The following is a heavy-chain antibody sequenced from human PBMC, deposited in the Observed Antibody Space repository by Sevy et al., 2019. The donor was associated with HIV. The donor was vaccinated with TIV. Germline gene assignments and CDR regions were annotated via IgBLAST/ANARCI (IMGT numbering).Heavy chain of an antibody. Sequence: SETLSLTCTVSGGSITSLYWNWIRQPPGKGLEWIANIYYNGHINYNPSLKSRVTFSLDTSKNQFSLGLSSVTAADTARYYCAGENAWGRGYSWGQGTLATVSS. CDR2: IYYNGHI. CDR3: AGENAWGRGYS. CDR1: GGSITSLY. J-gene: IGHJ4*02. D-gene: IGHD1-26*01. V-gene: IGHV4-59*08.